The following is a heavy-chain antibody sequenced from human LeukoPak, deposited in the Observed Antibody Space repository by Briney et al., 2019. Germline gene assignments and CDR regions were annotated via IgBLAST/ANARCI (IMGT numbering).Heavy chain of an antibody. CDR2: TYYRSKWFN. CDR3: AGGYVWFDP. CDR1: GDSVSINRAA. D-gene: IGHD2-15*01. J-gene: IGHJ5*02. Sequence: SQTLSLTCAISGDSVSINRAAWNWVRQSPSRGIEWLGRTYYRSKWFNDYAVSVKSRITINPDTSKNQFSLQLNSVTPEDTAVYYCAGGYVWFDPWGQGTLVTVSS. V-gene: IGHV6-1*01.